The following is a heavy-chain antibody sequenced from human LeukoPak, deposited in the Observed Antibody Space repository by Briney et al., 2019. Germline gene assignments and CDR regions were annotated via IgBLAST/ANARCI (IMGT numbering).Heavy chain of an antibody. CDR3: ARGTSLWSGYWLYYYYGMDV. CDR2: ISTDGNDK. Sequence: PGGSLRLSCAASGFTFSGHAMHWVRQAPGKGLEWLTVISTDGNDKHYADSVKGRFTVSRDNSKNTLFLQMNNLRTEDTAVYYCARGTSLWSGYWLYYYYGMDVWGQGTTVTVSS. J-gene: IGHJ6*02. V-gene: IGHV3-30*04. CDR1: GFTFSGHA. D-gene: IGHD3-3*01.